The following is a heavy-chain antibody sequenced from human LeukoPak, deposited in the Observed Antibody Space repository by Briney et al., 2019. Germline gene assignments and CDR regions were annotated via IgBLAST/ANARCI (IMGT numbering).Heavy chain of an antibody. J-gene: IGHJ4*02. Sequence: GRSLRLSWAASGXTFSSYGVHWVRQAPGKGLEWVAVISYDGSNKYYAVCVKGLFTISRDNAKNSLYLQMKIPRAEDTAVYYCAREPGGVDYWGQGTLVTVSS. CDR2: ISYDGSNK. CDR3: AREPGGVDY. CDR1: GXTFSSYG. D-gene: IGHD3-16*01. V-gene: IGHV3-30*03.